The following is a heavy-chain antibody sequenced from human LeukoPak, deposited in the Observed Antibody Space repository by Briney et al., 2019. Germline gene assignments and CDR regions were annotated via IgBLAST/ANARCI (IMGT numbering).Heavy chain of an antibody. CDR1: GGSISSSSYY. Sequence: SETLSLTCTVSGGSISSSSYYWGWIRQPPGKGLEWIGSIYYSGSTYYNPSLKSRVTISVDTSKNQFSLKLSSVTAADTAIYYCARVGGVVVATTQRDAFDIWGQGTMVTVSS. J-gene: IGHJ3*02. CDR2: IYYSGST. D-gene: IGHD2-15*01. V-gene: IGHV4-39*07. CDR3: ARVGGVVVATTQRDAFDI.